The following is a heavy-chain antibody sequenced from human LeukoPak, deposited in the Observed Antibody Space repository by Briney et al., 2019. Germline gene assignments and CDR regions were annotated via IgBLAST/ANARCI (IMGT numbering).Heavy chain of an antibody. Sequence: GGSLRLSCAASGFTFDDYAMDWVRQAPGNGLEWSSGISWNSGSIGYADSVKGLFTIFSVKPETSLYLQLKSLRAEDMALYYCAKDQGYCSSTSCYSSGMDLW. J-gene: IGHJ6*03. CDR2: ISWNSGSI. V-gene: IGHV3-9*03. D-gene: IGHD2-2*01. CDR1: GFTFDDYA. CDR3: AKDQGYCSSTSCYSSGMDL.